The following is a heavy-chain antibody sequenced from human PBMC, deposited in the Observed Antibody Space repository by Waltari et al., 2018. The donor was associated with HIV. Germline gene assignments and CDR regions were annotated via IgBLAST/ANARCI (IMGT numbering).Heavy chain of an antibody. CDR1: GFTLSSPS. J-gene: IGHJ4*02. V-gene: IGHV3-7*01. CDR3: ARRQQLTD. CDR2: IKEDGSVI. D-gene: IGHD6-13*01. Sequence: EVRLVDSGGGLVQPGGSLRLSCAASGFTLSSPSMTWVRQAPGKGLEWVANIKEDGSVIHYVDSVKGRFTISRDNAKNSLYLQMNSLRAEDTAVYYCARRQQLTDWGQGTLVTVSS.